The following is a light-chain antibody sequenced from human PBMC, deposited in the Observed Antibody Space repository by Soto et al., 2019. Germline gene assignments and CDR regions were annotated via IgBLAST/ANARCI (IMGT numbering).Light chain of an antibody. CDR3: QQSYSTPLT. J-gene: IGKJ4*01. Sequence: DIQMTQSPSSLSASVGDRVIITCRGSQSISSYLNWYQQKPGKAPKLLIYAASSLQSGVPSRFSGSGSGTDFTLTISSLQPEDFATYYCQQSYSTPLTFGGGTKVEI. CDR1: QSISSY. V-gene: IGKV1-39*01. CDR2: AAS.